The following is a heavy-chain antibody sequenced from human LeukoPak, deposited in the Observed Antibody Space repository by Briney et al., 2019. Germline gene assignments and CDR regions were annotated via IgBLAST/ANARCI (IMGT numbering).Heavy chain of an antibody. CDR2: IYSDNT. J-gene: IGHJ4*02. CDR3: ARDFVNSGYYFDY. V-gene: IGHV3-53*01. CDR1: GFTVSSNY. Sequence: GGSLRLSCAASGFTVSSNYMSWVRQAPGKGLEWVSFIYSDNTHYSDSVKGRFTISRDNAKNSLYLQMDSLRAEDTAVYYCARDFVNSGYYFDYWGQGTQVTVSS. D-gene: IGHD3-22*01.